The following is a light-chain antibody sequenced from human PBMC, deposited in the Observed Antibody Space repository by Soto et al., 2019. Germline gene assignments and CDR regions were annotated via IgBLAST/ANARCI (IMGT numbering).Light chain of an antibody. V-gene: IGKV3-20*01. Sequence: ESVLTQSPGTLSSSPGERATLSCRASRSLSRNYLAWYQQKPGQAPRVLIYGASSRATGIPDRFSGSGSATDFTLTISRLEPEDFAVYYCQQYDISPITFGQGTRLEIK. CDR2: GAS. J-gene: IGKJ5*01. CDR3: QQYDISPIT. CDR1: RSLSRNY.